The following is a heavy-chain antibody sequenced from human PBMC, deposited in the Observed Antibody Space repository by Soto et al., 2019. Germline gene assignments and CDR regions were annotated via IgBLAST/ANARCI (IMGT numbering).Heavy chain of an antibody. D-gene: IGHD3-10*01. Sequence: PGGSLRLSCAASGFSFNIYGMSWVRQVPAKGLEWVSSISASGVSTYYVDSVKGRFAVSRDNSKNTLYLQLNGLRDEDTAVYYCAKAKDYGDLHIEIYDLWGQGALVTVSS. V-gene: IGHV3-23*01. CDR2: ISASGVST. CDR1: GFSFNIYG. J-gene: IGHJ4*02. CDR3: AKAKDYGDLHIEIYDL.